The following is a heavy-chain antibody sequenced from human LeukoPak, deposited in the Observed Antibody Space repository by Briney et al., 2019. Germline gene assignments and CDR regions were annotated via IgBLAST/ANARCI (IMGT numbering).Heavy chain of an antibody. CDR2: IIPIFGTA. V-gene: IGHV1-69*13. CDR1: GGTFSSYA. Sequence: PRASVKVSCKASGGTFSSYAISWVRQAPGQGLEWMGGIIPIFGTANYAQKFQGRVTITADESTSTAYMELSSLRSEDTAVYYCARGGLRDYYGSGSYAWFDPWGQGTLVTVSS. J-gene: IGHJ5*02. D-gene: IGHD3-10*01. CDR3: ARGGLRDYYGSGSYAWFDP.